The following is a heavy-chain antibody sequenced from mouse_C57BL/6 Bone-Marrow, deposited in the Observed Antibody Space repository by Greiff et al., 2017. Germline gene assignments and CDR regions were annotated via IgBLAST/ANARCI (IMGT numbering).Heavy chain of an antibody. D-gene: IGHD2-5*01. V-gene: IGHV15-2*01. Sequence: QVQLQQSGSELRSPGSSVTLSCKDFDSEVFPIAYMSWVRQKPGHGFEWIGGILPSIGRTIYGEKFEDKATLDADTLSNTAYLELNSLTSEDSAIYDGARDYSKGEGYAMDDWGQGTSVTVSS. CDR3: ARDYSKGEGYAMDD. CDR1: DSEVFPIAY. J-gene: IGHJ4*01. CDR2: ILPSIGRT.